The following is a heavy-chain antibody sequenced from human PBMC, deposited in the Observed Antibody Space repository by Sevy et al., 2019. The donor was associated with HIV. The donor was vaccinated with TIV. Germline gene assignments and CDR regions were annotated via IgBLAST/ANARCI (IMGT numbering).Heavy chain of an antibody. CDR2: ISSSSSYI. V-gene: IGHV3-21*01. J-gene: IGHJ3*02. CDR3: ARVQNYYDSSGYYYADAFDI. D-gene: IGHD3-22*01. CDR1: GFTFSSYS. Sequence: GESLKISCAASGFTFSSYSMNWVRQAPGKGLEWVSSISSSSSYIYYADSVKGRFTISRDNAKNSLYLQMNSLRAEDMAVYYCARVQNYYDSSGYYYADAFDIWGQGTMVTVSS.